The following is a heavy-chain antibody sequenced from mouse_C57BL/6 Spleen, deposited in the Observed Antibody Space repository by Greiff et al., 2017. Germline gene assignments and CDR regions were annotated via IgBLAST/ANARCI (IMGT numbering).Heavy chain of an antibody. Sequence: EVHLVESGPVLARPGASVKMSCKSSGYTFTSYWMHWVKQRPGQGLEWIGVIYPGNSDTSYNQKFKGKAKLTAVTPASTAYMELSSLTNEDSAVYYCTEERGDYGSSRFAYWGQGTLLTVSA. CDR1: GYTFTSYW. CDR2: IYPGNSDT. V-gene: IGHV1-5*01. D-gene: IGHD1-1*01. CDR3: TEERGDYGSSRFAY. J-gene: IGHJ3*01.